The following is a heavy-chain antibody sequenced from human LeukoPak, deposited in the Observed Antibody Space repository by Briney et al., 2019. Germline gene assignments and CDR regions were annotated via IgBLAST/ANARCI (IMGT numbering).Heavy chain of an antibody. CDR2: IYYSGST. Sequence: SETLSLTCTVPGGSISSSSYYWGWIRQPPGKGLEWIGSIYYSGSTYYNPSLKSRVTISVDTSKNQFSLKLSSVTAADTAVYYCARRVTFNSGYDSGAFDIWGQGTMVTVSS. J-gene: IGHJ3*02. V-gene: IGHV4-39*01. CDR3: ARRVTFNSGYDSGAFDI. CDR1: GGSISSSSYY. D-gene: IGHD5-12*01.